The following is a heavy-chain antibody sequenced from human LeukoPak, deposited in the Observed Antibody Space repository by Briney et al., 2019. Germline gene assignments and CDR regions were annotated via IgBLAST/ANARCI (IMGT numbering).Heavy chain of an antibody. J-gene: IGHJ3*02. D-gene: IGHD2-2*01. CDR3: AKEIVVVPAAIGYDAFDI. CDR1: GFTFSSYA. CDR2: ISGSGGST. V-gene: IGHV3-23*01. Sequence: GGSLRLSCAASGFTFSSYAMSWVRQAPGKGLEWVSAISGSGGSTYYADSVKGRFTISRDNSKNTLYLQMNSLRAEDTAVYYCAKEIVVVPAAIGYDAFDIWGQGTMVTVSS.